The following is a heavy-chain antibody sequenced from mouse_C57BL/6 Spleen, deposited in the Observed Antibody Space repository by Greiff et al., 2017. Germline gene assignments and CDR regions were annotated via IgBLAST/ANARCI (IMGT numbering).Heavy chain of an antibody. CDR3: AREDYSNYQGY. V-gene: IGHV1-7*01. Sequence: QVQLQQSGAELAKPGASVKLSCKASGYTFTSYWMHWVKQRPGQGLEWIGYINPSSGYTKYNQKFKDKATLTSDKSSSTAYRQLSSLTYEDSAVYYCAREDYSNYQGYWGQGTLVTVSA. CDR2: INPSSGYT. J-gene: IGHJ3*01. CDR1: GYTFTSYW. D-gene: IGHD2-5*01.